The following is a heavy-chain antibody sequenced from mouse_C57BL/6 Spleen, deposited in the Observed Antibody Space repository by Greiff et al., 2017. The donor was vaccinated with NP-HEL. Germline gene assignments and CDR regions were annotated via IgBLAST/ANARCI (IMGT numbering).Heavy chain of an antibody. Sequence: QVQLQQSGAELMKPGASVKLSCKATGYTFTGYWIEWVKQRPGHGLEWIGEILPGSGSTNYNEKFKGKATFTADTSSNTAYMQLSSLTTEDSAIYYCARDYGSSSFFDSWGQGTTLTVSS. V-gene: IGHV1-9*01. CDR3: ARDYGSSSFFDS. D-gene: IGHD1-1*01. J-gene: IGHJ2*01. CDR2: ILPGSGST. CDR1: GYTFTGYW.